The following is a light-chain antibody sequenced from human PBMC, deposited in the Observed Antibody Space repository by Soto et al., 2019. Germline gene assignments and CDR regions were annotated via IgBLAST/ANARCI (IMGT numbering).Light chain of an antibody. Sequence: VLSQSPGILSFSPCEIATLSCSASQSVSSNLAWYQQKPGQAPRLLIYRATARATGVPDRFSGSGSGTEFTLSISNLQSEDSAVYYCQQYESWPPLFTFGQGTKVDI. J-gene: IGKJ2*01. CDR3: QQYESWPPLFT. V-gene: IGKV3-15*01. CDR1: QSVSSN. CDR2: RAT.